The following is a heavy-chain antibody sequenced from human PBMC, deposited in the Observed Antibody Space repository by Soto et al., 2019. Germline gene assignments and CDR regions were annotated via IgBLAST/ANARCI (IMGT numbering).Heavy chain of an antibody. D-gene: IGHD3-3*01. CDR3: AKDVLRFLEWLAFYGLDV. J-gene: IGHJ6*02. V-gene: IGHV3-30*18. CDR1: GFTFSSYG. CDR2: ISYDGSNK. Sequence: GGSLRLSCAASGFTFSSYGMHWVRQAPGKGLEWVAVISYDGSNKYYADSVKGRFTISRDNSKNTLYLQMNSLRAEDTAVYYCAKDVLRFLEWLAFYGLDVWGQGTTVTVSS.